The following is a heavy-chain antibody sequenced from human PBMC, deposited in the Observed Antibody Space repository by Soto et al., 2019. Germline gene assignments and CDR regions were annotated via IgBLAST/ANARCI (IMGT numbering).Heavy chain of an antibody. V-gene: IGHV3-48*03. CDR1: GFTFSSYE. D-gene: IGHD3-22*01. CDR2: ISSGGSTI. J-gene: IGHJ3*02. Sequence: PGGSLRLSCAASGFTFSSYEMNWVRQAPGKGLEWVSYISSGGSTIYYADSVKGRFTISRDNAKNSLYLQMNSLRAEDTAVYYCAREDYYDSSDYHDAFDIWGQGTMVTVSS. CDR3: AREDYYDSSDYHDAFDI.